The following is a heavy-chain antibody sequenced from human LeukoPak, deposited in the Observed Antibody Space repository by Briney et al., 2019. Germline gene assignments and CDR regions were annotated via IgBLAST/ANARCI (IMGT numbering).Heavy chain of an antibody. CDR1: GGSISSGGYY. V-gene: IGHV4-31*03. D-gene: IGHD3-10*01. Sequence: SETLSLTCTASGGSISSGGYYWSWIRQHPGKGLEWIGYIYYSGSTYYNPSLKSRVTISVDTSKNQFSPKLSSVTAADTAVYYCARDGRYYGSGSYYNWFDPWGQGTLVTVSS. CDR2: IYYSGST. CDR3: ARDGRYYGSGSYYNWFDP. J-gene: IGHJ5*02.